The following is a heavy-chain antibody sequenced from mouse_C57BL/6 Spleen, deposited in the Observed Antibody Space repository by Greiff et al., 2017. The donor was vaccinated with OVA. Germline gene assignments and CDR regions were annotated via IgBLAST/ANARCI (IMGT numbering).Heavy chain of an antibody. CDR3: ARPATGTGAWFAY. D-gene: IGHD4-1*02. Sequence: EVTVEESGGGLVKPGGSLKLSCAASGFTFSDYGMHWVRQAPEKGLEWVAYISSGSSTIYYADTVKGRFTISRDNAKNTLFLQMTSLRSEDTAMYYCARPATGTGAWFAYWGQGTLVTVSA. V-gene: IGHV5-17*01. CDR1: GFTFSDYG. J-gene: IGHJ3*01. CDR2: ISSGSSTI.